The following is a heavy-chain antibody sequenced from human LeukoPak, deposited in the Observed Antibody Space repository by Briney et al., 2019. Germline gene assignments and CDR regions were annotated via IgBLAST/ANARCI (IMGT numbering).Heavy chain of an antibody. Sequence: SETLSLTCTVSGASMSSYYWTWIRQPAGKGLEWIGRTYPSDSTNYNPSLKSRVTMSVDTSKKQFSLKLTSVTAADTAVYYCASTSGSPDPYDYWGQGTLVTVSS. V-gene: IGHV4-4*07. CDR2: TYPSDST. D-gene: IGHD1-26*01. J-gene: IGHJ4*02. CDR3: ASTSGSPDPYDY. CDR1: GASMSSYY.